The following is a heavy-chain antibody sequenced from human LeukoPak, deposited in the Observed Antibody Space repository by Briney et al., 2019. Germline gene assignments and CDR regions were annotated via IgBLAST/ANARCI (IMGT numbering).Heavy chain of an antibody. CDR1: GGTFSSYA. D-gene: IGHD2/OR15-2a*01. CDR2: IIPIFGTA. V-gene: IGHV1-69*06. Sequence: GASVKVSCKAFGGTFSSYAISWVRQAPGQGLEWMGGIIPIFGTANYAQKFQGRVTITADKSTSTAYMELSSLRSEDTAVYYCARVDPAGNNEDYYYYYYMDVWGKGTTVTVSS. J-gene: IGHJ6*03. CDR3: ARVDPAGNNEDYYYYYYMDV.